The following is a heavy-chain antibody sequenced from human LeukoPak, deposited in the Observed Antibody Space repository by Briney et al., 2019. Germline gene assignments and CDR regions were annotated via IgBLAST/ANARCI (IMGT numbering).Heavy chain of an antibody. CDR2: FDPEDGET. D-gene: IGHD3-16*01. CDR1: GSTVTDIS. Sequence: GASVKVSCKVSGSTVTDISMNWVRQDPGKGLEWMGGFDPEDGETTYAQKFEGRVTMTEDTSTDTAYMELNSLTSADTAVYYCTTGYAAWGQGILVSV. CDR3: TTGYAA. V-gene: IGHV1-24*01. J-gene: IGHJ5*02.